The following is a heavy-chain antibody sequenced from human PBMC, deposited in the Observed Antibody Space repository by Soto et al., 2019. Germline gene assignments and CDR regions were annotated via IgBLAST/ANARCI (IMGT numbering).Heavy chain of an antibody. J-gene: IGHJ6*02. V-gene: IGHV5-10-1*01. CDR1: GYSFTSYW. CDR2: IDPSDSYT. Sequence: GESLNISCKGSGYSFTSYWISWVRQMPGKGLEWMGRIDPSDSYTNYSPSFQGHVTISADKSISTAYLQWSSLKASDTAMYYCARRRWDIVVVPAAIGYYYGMDVWGQGTTVTVSS. CDR3: ARRRWDIVVVPAAIGYYYGMDV. D-gene: IGHD2-2*02.